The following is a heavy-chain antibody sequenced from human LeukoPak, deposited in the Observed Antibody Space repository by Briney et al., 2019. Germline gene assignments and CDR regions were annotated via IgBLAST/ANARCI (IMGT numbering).Heavy chain of an antibody. V-gene: IGHV3-48*03. CDR1: GFTFSSYE. J-gene: IGHJ4*02. CDR3: ARGGIVVPDPDY. D-gene: IGHD6-19*01. Sequence: GGSLRLSCAASGFTFSSYEMNWVRQAPGKGLEWVSYISSSGSAIYYADSVKGRFTISRDNAKNSLYLQMNSLRVEDTAVFYCARGGIVVPDPDYWGQGTLVTVSS. CDR2: ISSSGSAI.